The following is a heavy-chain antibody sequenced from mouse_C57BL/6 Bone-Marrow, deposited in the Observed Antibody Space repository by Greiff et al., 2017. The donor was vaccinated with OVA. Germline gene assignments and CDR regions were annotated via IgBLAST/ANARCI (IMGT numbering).Heavy chain of an antibody. CDR1: GFTFSDYY. V-gene: IGHV5-12*01. CDR3: ARQWDY. CDR2: ISNGGGST. J-gene: IGHJ4*01. Sequence: EVQLVQSGGGLVQPGASLKLSCAASGFTFSDYYMYWVRQTPEKRLEWVAYISNGGGSTYYPDTVKGRFTISRDNAKNTLYLQMSRLKSEDTAMYYCARQWDYWGQGTSVTVSS.